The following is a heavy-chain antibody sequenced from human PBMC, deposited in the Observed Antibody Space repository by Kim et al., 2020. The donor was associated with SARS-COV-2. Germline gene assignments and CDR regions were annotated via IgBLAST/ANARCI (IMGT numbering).Heavy chain of an antibody. Sequence: GESLKISCKGSGYSFTSYWIGWVRQMPGKGLEWMGIIYPGDSDTRYSPSFQGQVTISADKSISTAYLQWSSLKASDTAMYYCARLPPPLDDSSGNNWFDPWGQGTLVTVSS. CDR3: ARLPPPLDDSSGNNWFDP. CDR2: IYPGDSDT. J-gene: IGHJ5*02. CDR1: GYSFTSYW. D-gene: IGHD3-22*01. V-gene: IGHV5-51*01.